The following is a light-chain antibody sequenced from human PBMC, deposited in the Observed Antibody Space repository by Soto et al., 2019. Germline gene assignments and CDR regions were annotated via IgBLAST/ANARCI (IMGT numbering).Light chain of an antibody. V-gene: IGLV2-14*01. CDR1: SSDVVGYNY. CDR2: EVS. J-gene: IGLJ1*01. CDR3: NSFRSTSTTPYYV. Sequence: QSARTQPASVSASPGQSITISATGTSSDVVGYNYVSWYQQHPGRAPKLMIYEVSNRPSGVSNRFSGSKSGNTASLSISGLQAEDEADYYCNSFRSTSTTPYYVFGTGTKVTVL.